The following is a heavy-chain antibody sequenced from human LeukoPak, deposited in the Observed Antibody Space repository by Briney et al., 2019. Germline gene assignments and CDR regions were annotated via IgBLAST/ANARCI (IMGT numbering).Heavy chain of an antibody. D-gene: IGHD3-9*01. V-gene: IGHV1-18*01. CDR2: ISAYNGNT. Sequence: GASVKVSCKASGYTFTSYGISWVRQAPGQGLEWMGWISAYNGNTNYAQKLQGRVTMTTDTSTSTAYMELRSLRSDDTAVYYCARTGGYYDILTGYYDSGYFDYWDQGTLVTVSS. J-gene: IGHJ4*02. CDR3: ARTGGYYDILTGYYDSGYFDY. CDR1: GYTFTSYG.